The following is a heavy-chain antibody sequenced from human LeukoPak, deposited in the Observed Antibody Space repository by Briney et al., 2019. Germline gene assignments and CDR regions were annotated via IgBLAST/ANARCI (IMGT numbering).Heavy chain of an antibody. D-gene: IGHD3-22*01. CDR1: GGSISSSSYY. CDR2: IYYSGST. V-gene: IGHV4-39*01. J-gene: IGHJ3*02. CDR3: ARHGSDYYDSSVGTFDI. Sequence: SETLSLTCTASGGSISSSSYYWGWIRQPPGKGLEWIGSIYYSGSTYYNPSLKSRVTISVDTSKNQFSLKLSSVTAADTAVYYCARHGSDYYDSSVGTFDIWGQGTMVTVSS.